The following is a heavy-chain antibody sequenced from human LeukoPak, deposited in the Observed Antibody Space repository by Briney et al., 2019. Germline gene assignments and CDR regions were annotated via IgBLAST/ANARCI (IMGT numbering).Heavy chain of an antibody. CDR2: ISSSSSTI. CDR3: AGGQGWVADL. D-gene: IGHD1-26*01. J-gene: IGHJ5*02. CDR1: GFTFSSYS. V-gene: IGHV3-48*04. Sequence: PGGSLRHSCAASGFTFSSYSMNWVRQAPGKGLEWVSYISSSSSTIYYADSVKGRFTISRDNAKNSLYLQMNSLRVEDTAVYYCAGGQGWVADLWGQGTLVTVSS.